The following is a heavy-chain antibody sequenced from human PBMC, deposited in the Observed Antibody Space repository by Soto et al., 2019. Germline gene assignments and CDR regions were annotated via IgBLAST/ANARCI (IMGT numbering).Heavy chain of an antibody. CDR2: ISGYNGNT. J-gene: IGHJ4*02. D-gene: IGHD3-10*01. CDR3: ARDEGIRGLEF. CDR1: GYTFSNYG. Sequence: QVQLVQSGPEVKKPGASVKVSCKASGYTFSNYGISWVRQAPGQGLEWMGWISGYNGNTAYARNLQDRVTMTIDAPTTTAYMELRSLRSDDTAVYYCARDEGIRGLEFWGLGTLVTVSS. V-gene: IGHV1-18*04.